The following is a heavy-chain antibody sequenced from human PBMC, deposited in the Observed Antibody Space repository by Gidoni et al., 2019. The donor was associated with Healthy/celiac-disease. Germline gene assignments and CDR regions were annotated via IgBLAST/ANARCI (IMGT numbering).Heavy chain of an antibody. CDR1: GFTFSSYA. Sequence: VQLLESVGGLVHPGGSLSLSCSASGFTFSSYAMRWVRQAPGKGLEWVSAISGSGGSTYYADSVKGRFTISREKSKNTLYLQMNRLRAEDTAVYYCAKDPPTGTPSPDDYWGQGTLVTVSS. CDR3: AKDPPTGTPSPDDY. V-gene: IGHV3-23*01. CDR2: ISGSGGST. J-gene: IGHJ4*02. D-gene: IGHD1-1*01.